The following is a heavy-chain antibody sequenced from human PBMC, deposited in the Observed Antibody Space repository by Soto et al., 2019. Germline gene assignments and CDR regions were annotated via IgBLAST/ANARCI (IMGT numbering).Heavy chain of an antibody. Sequence: GGSLRLSCAASGFTFSSYGMHWVRQAPGKGLEWVAVIWYDGSNKYYADSVKGRSTISRDNSKDTLDLQMNSLRAEDTAVYYCARDREQWLVGYYFDYWGQGTLVTVSS. CDR2: IWYDGSNK. D-gene: IGHD6-19*01. J-gene: IGHJ4*02. V-gene: IGHV3-33*01. CDR1: GFTFSSYG. CDR3: ARDREQWLVGYYFDY.